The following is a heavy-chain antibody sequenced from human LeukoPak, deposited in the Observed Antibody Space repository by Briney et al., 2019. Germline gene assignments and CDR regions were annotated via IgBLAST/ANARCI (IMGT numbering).Heavy chain of an antibody. CDR3: ARGYYDILTGYFVAFDI. V-gene: IGHV1-46*01. CDR1: GYTFTSYF. D-gene: IGHD3-9*01. Sequence: ASVKVSCKASGYTFTSYFMHWVRQAPGQGLEWMGIINPSGGSTNYAQKFQGRVTMTRDMSTSTVYMELSSLRSEDTAVYYCARGYYDILTGYFVAFDIWGQGTMVTVSS. CDR2: INPSGGST. J-gene: IGHJ3*02.